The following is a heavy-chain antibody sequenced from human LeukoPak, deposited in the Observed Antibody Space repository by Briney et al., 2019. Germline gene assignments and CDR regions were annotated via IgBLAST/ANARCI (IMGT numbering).Heavy chain of an antibody. CDR1: GGSISSGGYY. V-gene: IGHV4-31*03. CDR3: ARSDYGSGSSIDY. Sequence: SETLSLTCTVSGGSISSGGYYWSWIRQHPGKGLEWIGYIYYSGSTYYNPSLKSRVTISVDTSKNQFSLKLSSVTAADTAVYYCARSDYGSGSSIDYWGQGTLVTVPS. CDR2: IYYSGST. J-gene: IGHJ4*02. D-gene: IGHD3-10*01.